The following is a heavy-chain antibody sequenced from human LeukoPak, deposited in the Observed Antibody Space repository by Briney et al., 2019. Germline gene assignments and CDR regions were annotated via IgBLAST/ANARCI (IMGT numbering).Heavy chain of an antibody. V-gene: IGHV3-30*18. CDR3: AKDRTAGYDGLVDY. Sequence: PGRSLRLSCAASGFTFSNYGMHWVRQAPGKGLEWVAVISYDGSSKYYTDSVKGRFTISRDNSKNTLYLQMNSLRAEDTAVYYCAKDRTAGYDGLVDYWGQGTLVTVSS. CDR2: ISYDGSSK. CDR1: GFTFSNYG. J-gene: IGHJ4*02. D-gene: IGHD5-12*01.